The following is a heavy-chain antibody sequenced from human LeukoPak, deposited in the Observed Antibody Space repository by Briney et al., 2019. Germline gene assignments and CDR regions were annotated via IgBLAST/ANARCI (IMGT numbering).Heavy chain of an antibody. D-gene: IGHD3-10*01. J-gene: IGHJ4*02. CDR1: GGSISSGGYY. V-gene: IGHV4-31*03. Sequence: SETLSLTCTVSGGSISSGGYYWSWIRQHPGKGLEWIGYIYYSGSTYYNPSLKSRVTISVDTSKNQFSLKLSSVTAADTAVYYCARGPYGSASYWGQGTLVTVSS. CDR3: ARGPYGSASY. CDR2: IYYSGST.